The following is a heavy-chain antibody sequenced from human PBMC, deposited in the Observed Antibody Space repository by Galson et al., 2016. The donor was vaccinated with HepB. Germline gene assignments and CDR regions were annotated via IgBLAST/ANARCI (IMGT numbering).Heavy chain of an antibody. D-gene: IGHD3-10*01. J-gene: IGHJ4*02. CDR1: GFTFSTYG. Sequence: SLRLSCAASGFTFSTYGVHWVRQAPGKGLEWVAVIWYDGSNKYYADSVKGRFTISRDNSKNILYLQMNSLRAEDTAVYYCARDFESRYASGSYKGYWGQGTLVTVSS. CDR3: ARDFESRYASGSYKGY. V-gene: IGHV3-33*01. CDR2: IWYDGSNK.